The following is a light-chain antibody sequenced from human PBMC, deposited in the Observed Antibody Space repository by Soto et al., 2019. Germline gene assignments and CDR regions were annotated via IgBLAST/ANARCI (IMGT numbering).Light chain of an antibody. CDR1: QRISSN. CDR2: GAS. Sequence: EIVMTQSPATLSVSPRERATLSCRASQRISSNLAWYQQKPGQAPRLLIYGASTRATGIPERFSGSGSGTEFTLTISSLQSEDFAVYYCQQYNNWPSWTFGQGTKVDI. CDR3: QQYNNWPSWT. J-gene: IGKJ1*01. V-gene: IGKV3-15*01.